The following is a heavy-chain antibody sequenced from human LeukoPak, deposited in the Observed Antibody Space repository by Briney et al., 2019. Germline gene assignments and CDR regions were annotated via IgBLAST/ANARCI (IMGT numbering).Heavy chain of an antibody. CDR2: IKQDGSEK. CDR1: GFTFSTYW. V-gene: IGHV3-7*01. Sequence: GGSLRLSCAASGFTFSTYWMGWVRQAPGKGLEWVANIKQDGSEKKYVDSVKGRFTISRDNAKNSLYLQMNSLRAEDTAIYYCARDLESSSWWNWFDPWGQGTLVTVSS. J-gene: IGHJ5*02. CDR3: ARDLESSSWWNWFDP. D-gene: IGHD6-13*01.